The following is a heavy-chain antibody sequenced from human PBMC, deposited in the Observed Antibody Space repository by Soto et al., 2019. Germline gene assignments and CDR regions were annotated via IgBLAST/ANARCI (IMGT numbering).Heavy chain of an antibody. CDR2: ISSSSSTI. CDR1: GFTFSSYS. CDR3: ARDLWGASGTYYYYYGMDV. Sequence: EVQLVESGGGLVQPGGSLSLSCAASGFTFSSYSMNWVRQAPGKGLEWVSYISSSSSTIYYADSVKGRFTISRDNAKNSLYLQMNSLRDEDTAVYYCARDLWGASGTYYYYYGMDVWGQGTTVTVSS. V-gene: IGHV3-48*02. J-gene: IGHJ6*02. D-gene: IGHD2-21*01.